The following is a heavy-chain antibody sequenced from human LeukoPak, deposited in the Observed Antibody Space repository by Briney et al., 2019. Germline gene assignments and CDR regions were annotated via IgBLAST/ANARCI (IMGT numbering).Heavy chain of an antibody. CDR3: AKGPYSNYYYYYMDV. Sequence: GGSLRLSCTVSGFTLSTYSLNWVRRAPGKGLEWVSLMTNSRSYYADSVKGRFTISRDNSKNTLYLQMNSLRAEDTAVYYCAKGPYSNYYYYYMDVWAKGPRSPSP. CDR1: GFTLSTYS. J-gene: IGHJ6*03. V-gene: IGHV3-23*01. D-gene: IGHD4-11*01. CDR2: MTNSRS.